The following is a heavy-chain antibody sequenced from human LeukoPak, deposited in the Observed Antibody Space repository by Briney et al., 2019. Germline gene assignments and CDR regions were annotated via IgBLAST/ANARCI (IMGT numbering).Heavy chain of an antibody. J-gene: IGHJ6*02. CDR2: ISSSGLTT. D-gene: IGHD1-14*01. CDR1: GSTFNDYY. CDR3: ARDTNNGLDV. V-gene: IGHV3-11*01. Sequence: GGSLRLSCAASGSTFNDYYINWIRQAPGKGLEWVSYISSSGLTTVYADSVKGRFTITRDNAHNFMSLQMNSLRPEDTAVYYCARDTNNGLDVWGRGTTVTVSS.